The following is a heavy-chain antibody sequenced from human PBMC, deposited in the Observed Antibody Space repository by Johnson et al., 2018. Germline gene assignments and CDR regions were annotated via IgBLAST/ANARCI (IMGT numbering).Heavy chain of an antibody. J-gene: IGHJ1*01. CDR1: GFTFSSYG. D-gene: IGHD4-17*01. CDR3: AKDMTTVTTAYFQH. Sequence: QVQLVESGGGVVQXGRSLRLXCAASGFTFSSYGMHWVRQAPGKGLEWVAVISYDGSNTYYADSVKGRFTISRDNSKNTLYLQMNSLRAEDTAVYYCAKDMTTVTTAYFQHWGQGTLVTVSS. CDR2: ISYDGSNT. V-gene: IGHV3-30*18.